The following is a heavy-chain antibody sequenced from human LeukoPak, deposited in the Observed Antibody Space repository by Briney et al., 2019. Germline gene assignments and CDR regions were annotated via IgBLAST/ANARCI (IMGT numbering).Heavy chain of an antibody. CDR1: GFTFSTYS. Sequence: GGSLRLSCAASGFTFSTYSMNWVRQAPGKGLEWVSYISSSRTTIYYADSVKGRFTISRDNSKNSLYLQMNSLRTEDTAVYYCARDPSISSSGYDYWGQGTLVTVSS. CDR2: ISSSRTTI. V-gene: IGHV3-48*01. D-gene: IGHD6-13*01. J-gene: IGHJ4*02. CDR3: ARDPSISSSGYDY.